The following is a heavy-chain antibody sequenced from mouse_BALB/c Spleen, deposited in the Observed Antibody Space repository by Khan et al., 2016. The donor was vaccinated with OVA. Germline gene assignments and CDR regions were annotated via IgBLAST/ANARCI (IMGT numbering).Heavy chain of an antibody. CDR3: ARITYYDVAY. CDR1: GFNIKDTY. D-gene: IGHD2-4*01. V-gene: IGHV14-3*02. J-gene: IGHJ3*01. Sequence: EVQLQESGAEFVKPGASVKLSCTASGFNIKDTYMHWVKQRPEQGLEWIGRIDPANGYTKYDPKFQGKATITADTSSNTAYLHLNSLTSEDTAYYYCARITYYDVAYWGQGTLVTVSA. CDR2: IDPANGYT.